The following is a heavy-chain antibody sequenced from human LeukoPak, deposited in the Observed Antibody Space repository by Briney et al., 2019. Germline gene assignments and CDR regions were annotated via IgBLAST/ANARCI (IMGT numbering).Heavy chain of an antibody. CDR1: GYTFSSYA. CDR3: AREGGYCTNGVCYTTFDY. CDR2: INAGNGNT. V-gene: IGHV1-3*03. J-gene: IGHJ4*02. Sequence: ASVKVSCKASGYTFSSYAMNWVRQAPRQRLEWMGWINAGNGNTKYSQEFQGRVTITRDTSASTAYMELSSLRSEDMAVYYCAREGGYCTNGVCYTTFDYWGQGTLVIVSS. D-gene: IGHD2-8*01.